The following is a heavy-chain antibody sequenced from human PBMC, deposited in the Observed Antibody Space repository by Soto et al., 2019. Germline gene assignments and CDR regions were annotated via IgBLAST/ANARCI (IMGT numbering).Heavy chain of an antibody. J-gene: IGHJ2*01. CDR3: AKIVVVVPRISWYFDL. D-gene: IGHD2-15*01. V-gene: IGHV3-23*01. CDR2: SGSGGGT. CDR1: GFTFSSNA. Sequence: EVQLLESGGGLVQPGGSLRLSCAASGFTFSSNAISWVRQAPGKGLEWVSTSGSGGGTYYADSVKGRFTISRDNSRSTLYLQMDSLRAEDSALYYCAKIVVVVPRISWYFDLWGRGTLVTVSS.